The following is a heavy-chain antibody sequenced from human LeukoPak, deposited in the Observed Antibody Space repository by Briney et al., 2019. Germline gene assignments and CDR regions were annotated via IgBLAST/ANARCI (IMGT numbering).Heavy chain of an antibody. CDR1: GFTFTKYW. V-gene: IGHV3-7*01. D-gene: IGHD2-2*01. CDR3: ARGSDCRSTSCYLDN. CDR2: IKQDGSEK. Sequence: PGGSLRLSCAASGFTFTKYWMTWVRQAPGKGLEWVANIKQDGSEKFYVDSVKGRFTISRDNAKNSLDLQINSLGAEDTAVYHCARGSDCRSTSCYLDNWGQGTLVTVSS. J-gene: IGHJ4*02.